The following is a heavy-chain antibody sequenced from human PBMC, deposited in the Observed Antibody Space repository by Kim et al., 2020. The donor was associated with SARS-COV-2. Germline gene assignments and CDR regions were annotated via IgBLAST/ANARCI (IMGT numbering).Heavy chain of an antibody. D-gene: IGHD7-27*01. J-gene: IGHJ4*02. CDR1: GGSISSYY. CDR3: ARAPMGTIFDY. V-gene: IGHV4-59*01. CDR2: IYYSGST. Sequence: SETLSLTCTVSGGSISSYYWSWIRQPPGKGLEWIGYIYYSGSTNYNPSLKSRVTISVDTSKNQFSLKLSSVTAADTAVYYCARAPMGTIFDYWGQGTLVTVSS.